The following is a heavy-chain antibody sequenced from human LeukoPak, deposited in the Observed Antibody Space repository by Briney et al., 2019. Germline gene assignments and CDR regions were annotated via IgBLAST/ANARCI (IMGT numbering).Heavy chain of an antibody. D-gene: IGHD2-21*02. CDR2: MNPNSGNT. CDR3: ARQRGTIVVVTATSGFDP. J-gene: IGHJ5*02. V-gene: IGHV1-8*03. Sequence: GASVKVSCKASGYTFTSYDINWVRQATGQGLEWMGWMNPNSGNTGYAQKFQGRVTITRNTSLNTAYMELSNLRSEDTAVYYCARQRGTIVVVTATSGFDPWGQGTLVTVSS. CDR1: GYTFTSYD.